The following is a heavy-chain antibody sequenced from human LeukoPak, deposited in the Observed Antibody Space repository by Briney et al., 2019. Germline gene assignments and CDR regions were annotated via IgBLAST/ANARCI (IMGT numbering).Heavy chain of an antibody. D-gene: IGHD2-2*01. Sequence: QSGGSLRLSCSASGFTFSSYAMHWVRQAPGKGLEYVSAISSNGGSTYYADSVKGRFTISRDDSKNTLYLQMNSLKTEDTAVYYCTTGYCSRTSCYYFDYWGQGTLVTVSS. CDR2: ISSNGGST. V-gene: IGHV3-64*04. J-gene: IGHJ4*02. CDR3: TTGYCSRTSCYYFDY. CDR1: GFTFSSYA.